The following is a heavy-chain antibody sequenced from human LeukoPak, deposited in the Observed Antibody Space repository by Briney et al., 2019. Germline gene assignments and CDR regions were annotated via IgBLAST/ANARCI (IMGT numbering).Heavy chain of an antibody. J-gene: IGHJ4*02. Sequence: SETLSLTCTVSGGSIIGYYWSWVRQPPGKRLEWIGFIYHTGITNSNPSLKSRVTTSLDTSKNQFSLKLTSVTTADTAVYYCARTLSSLYYYDSSGYLLFDYWGQGTLVTVSS. CDR2: IYHTGIT. D-gene: IGHD3-22*01. CDR1: GGSIIGYY. V-gene: IGHV4-59*01. CDR3: ARTLSSLYYYDSSGYLLFDY.